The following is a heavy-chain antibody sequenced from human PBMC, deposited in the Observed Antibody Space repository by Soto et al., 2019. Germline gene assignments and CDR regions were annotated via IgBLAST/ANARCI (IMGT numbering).Heavy chain of an antibody. J-gene: IGHJ6*02. D-gene: IGHD6-6*01. Sequence: GGSLRLSCAASGFTFSSYSMNWVRRAPGKGLEWVSSISSSSSYIYYADSVKGRFTISRDNAKNSLYLQMNSLRAEDTAVYYCARGPRKQLVGERGCYYYCGMDVWGQGTTVTVSS. CDR2: ISSSSSYI. V-gene: IGHV3-21*01. CDR3: ARGPRKQLVGERGCYYYCGMDV. CDR1: GFTFSSYS.